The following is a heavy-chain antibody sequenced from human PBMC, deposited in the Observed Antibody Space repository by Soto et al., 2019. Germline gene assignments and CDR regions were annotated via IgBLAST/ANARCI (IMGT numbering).Heavy chain of an antibody. CDR3: ARDGTAAAGEYYDYGMDV. CDR1: GYTFTGYY. CDR2: IKPNSGGT. Sequence: ASVKVSCKASGYTFTGYYMHWVRQAPGQGLEWMGWIKPNSGGTNYAQKFQGRVTMTRDTSISTAYMELSRLRSDDTAVYYCARDGTAAAGEYYDYGMDVWGQGTTVTVSS. J-gene: IGHJ6*02. V-gene: IGHV1-2*02. D-gene: IGHD6-13*01.